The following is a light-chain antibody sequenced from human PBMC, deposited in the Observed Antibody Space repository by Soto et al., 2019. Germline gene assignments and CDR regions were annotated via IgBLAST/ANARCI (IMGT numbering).Light chain of an antibody. V-gene: IGLV2-8*01. CDR3: SSYAGSYTFV. J-gene: IGLJ2*01. CDR1: SSDVGGYHY. Sequence: QSALTQPPSASGSPGQSVTISCTGTSSDVGGYHYVSWYQQHPGKAPKLMIHEVTKRPSGVPDRFSGSKSGNTASLTVSGLQGEDEADYYCSSYAGSYTFVFGGGTKLTVL. CDR2: EVT.